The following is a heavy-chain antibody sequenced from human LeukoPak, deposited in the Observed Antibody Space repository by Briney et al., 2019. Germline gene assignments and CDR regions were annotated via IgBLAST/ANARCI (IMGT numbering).Heavy chain of an antibody. CDR2: ISYSGNT. Sequence: SETLSLTCTVSGGSLSSSTYYWGWIRQPPGKGLEWIGSISYSGNTYYDPSLKSRVTMSVDTSKNQFSLQLTSVTAAGTAVYYCANPSSSWWGFDHWGQGTLVTVSS. V-gene: IGHV4-39*07. CDR1: GGSLSSSTYY. D-gene: IGHD6-13*01. CDR3: ANPSSSWWGFDH. J-gene: IGHJ5*02.